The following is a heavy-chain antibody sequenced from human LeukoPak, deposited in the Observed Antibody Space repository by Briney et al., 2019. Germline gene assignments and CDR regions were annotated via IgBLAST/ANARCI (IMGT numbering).Heavy chain of an antibody. CDR3: AQAHRRDGSSYHYYFYGMDV. V-gene: IGHV3-23*01. CDR2: ISGSGGST. J-gene: IGHJ6*02. Sequence: GGSLRLSCAASGFTFSSYAMSWVRQAPGKGLEWVSAISGSGGSTYYADSVKGRFTISRDNSKNTLYLQMNSLRAEDTAIYYCAQAHRRDGSSYHYYFYGMDVWGQGTTVTVSS. D-gene: IGHD6-6*01. CDR1: GFTFSSYA.